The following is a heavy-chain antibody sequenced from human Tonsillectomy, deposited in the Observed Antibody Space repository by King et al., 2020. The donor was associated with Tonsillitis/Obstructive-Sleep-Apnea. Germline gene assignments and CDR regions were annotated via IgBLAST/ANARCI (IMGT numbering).Heavy chain of an antibody. V-gene: IGHV3-9*01. CDR2: ISWNSGYI. CDR3: AKDMPYYDFCGGFDY. CDR1: GFTFDDYA. Sequence: VQLVESGGGLVQPGRSLRLSCAASGFTFDDYAMHWVRQVPGKGLEWVSGISWNSGYIGYADSVKGRFTISRDNAKNSLYLQLNSLRAEDTALYYCAKDMPYYDFCGGFDYWGQGTLVTVSS. D-gene: IGHD3-3*01. J-gene: IGHJ4*02.